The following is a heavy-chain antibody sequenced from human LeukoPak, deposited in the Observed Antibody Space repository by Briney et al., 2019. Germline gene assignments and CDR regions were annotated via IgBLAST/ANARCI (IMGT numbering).Heavy chain of an antibody. J-gene: IGHJ4*02. V-gene: IGHV4-34*01. Sequence: SETLSLTCAVYGGSFSGYYWSWIRQPPGKGLEWIGEINHSGSTNYNPSLKSRVTISVDTSKNQFSLKLSSVTAADTAMYYCARDPSHSSNYYYFDYWGQGSLVTVSS. D-gene: IGHD6-13*01. CDR2: INHSGST. CDR1: GGSFSGYY. CDR3: ARDPSHSSNYYYFDY.